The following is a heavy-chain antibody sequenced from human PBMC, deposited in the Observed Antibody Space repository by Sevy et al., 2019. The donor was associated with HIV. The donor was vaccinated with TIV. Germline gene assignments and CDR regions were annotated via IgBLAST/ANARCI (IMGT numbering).Heavy chain of an antibody. J-gene: IGHJ5*02. D-gene: IGHD6-6*01. CDR2: IRSKAYGGTT. V-gene: IGHV3-49*04. CDR1: GFTFGDYA. CDR3: TRQLGLFPLRFDP. Sequence: GGSLRLSCTASGFTFGDYAMSWVRQAPGKGLEWVGFIRSKAYGGTTEYAASVKGRFTISRDDSKSIAYLQMNSLKTEDTAVYYCTRQLGLFPLRFDPWGQGTLVTVSS.